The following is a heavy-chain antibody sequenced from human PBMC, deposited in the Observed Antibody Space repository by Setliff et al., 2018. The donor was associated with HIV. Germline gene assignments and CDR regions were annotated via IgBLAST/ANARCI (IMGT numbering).Heavy chain of an antibody. CDR3: ARGRGRYYDSRSYLDY. CDR2: INTVTGNP. D-gene: IGHD3-22*01. CDR1: GYTFNSYG. Sequence: ASVKVSCKASGYTFNSYGINWVRQAPGQGLEWMGWINTVTGNPTYAQGRVTISRNTSISTAYMELSGLRSEDTAVYYCARGRGRYYDSRSYLDYWGQGTLVTVSS. V-gene: IGHV1-8*01. J-gene: IGHJ4*02.